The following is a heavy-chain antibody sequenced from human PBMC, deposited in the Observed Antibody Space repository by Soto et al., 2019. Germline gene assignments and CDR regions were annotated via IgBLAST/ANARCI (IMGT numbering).Heavy chain of an antibody. J-gene: IGHJ6*02. Sequence: PTLVNPTETLTLTCTVSGFSLSNARMGVSWIRQPPGKALEWLAHIFSNDEKSYSTSLKSRLTISKDTSKSQVVLTMTNMDPVDTATYYCERIRPYYDFWSGSYYYGMDVWGQGTTVTVSS. D-gene: IGHD3-3*01. V-gene: IGHV2-26*01. CDR1: GFSLSNARMG. CDR2: IFSNDEK. CDR3: ERIRPYYDFWSGSYYYGMDV.